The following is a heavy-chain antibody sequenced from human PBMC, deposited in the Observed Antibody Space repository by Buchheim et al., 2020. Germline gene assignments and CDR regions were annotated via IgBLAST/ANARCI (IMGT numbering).Heavy chain of an antibody. V-gene: IGHV3-74*01. Sequence: EGQLVESGGGLVQPGGSLRLSCAASGFTFSSXWMHWVRQAPGKGLVWVSRINSDGSSTSYADSVKGRFXISRDNAKNTLYLQMNSLRAEDTAVYYCARDPPSSIAALNRGMDVWGQGTT. D-gene: IGHD6-6*01. J-gene: IGHJ6*02. CDR2: INSDGSST. CDR3: ARDPPSSIAALNRGMDV. CDR1: GFTFSSXW.